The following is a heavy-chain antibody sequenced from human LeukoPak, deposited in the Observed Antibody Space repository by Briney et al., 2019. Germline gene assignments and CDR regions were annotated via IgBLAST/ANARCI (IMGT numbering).Heavy chain of an antibody. V-gene: IGHV3-74*01. D-gene: IGHD5-12*01. CDR3: ATAYSGFAYNWFDP. CDR1: GLPFSRSW. J-gene: IGHJ5*02. Sequence: GGSLRLSCAVSGLPFSRSWMHWVRQLPGRGLMWVSSMSDDGTVTTYADSVKGRFIISRDNAKNTLYLQLNSLRGEDTALYFCATAYSGFAYNWFDPWGQGTLVTVSS. CDR2: MSDDGTVT.